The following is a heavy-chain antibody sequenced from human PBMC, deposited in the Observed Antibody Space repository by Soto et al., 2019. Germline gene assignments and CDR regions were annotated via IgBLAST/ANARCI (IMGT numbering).Heavy chain of an antibody. V-gene: IGHV3-74*01. CDR3: ARRMVYDRAPRGGGMDV. Sequence: GGSLRLSCAASGFTFSSYWMHWVRQAPGKGLVWVSRINSDGSSTSYADSVKGRFTISRDNAKNTLYLQMNSLRAEDTAVYYCARRMVYDRAPRGGGMDVWGQGTTVTVSS. CDR2: INSDGSST. CDR1: GFTFSSYW. D-gene: IGHD2-8*01. J-gene: IGHJ6*02.